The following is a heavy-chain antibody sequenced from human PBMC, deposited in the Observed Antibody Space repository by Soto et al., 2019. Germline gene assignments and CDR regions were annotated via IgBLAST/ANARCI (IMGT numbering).Heavy chain of an antibody. V-gene: IGHV3-23*01. CDR1: GLTFSCYP. Sequence: VRLSCAASGLTFSCYPMSWVRQAPGKGLEWVSAISCSGRSTYYADSVKGRFTISRDNSKNTLYLQMHSLRADDTAVYYCAKYQYYGVDYYYYGMDVWGQGTTVTVSS. J-gene: IGHJ6*02. D-gene: IGHD4-17*01. CDR2: ISCSGRST. CDR3: AKYQYYGVDYYYYGMDV.